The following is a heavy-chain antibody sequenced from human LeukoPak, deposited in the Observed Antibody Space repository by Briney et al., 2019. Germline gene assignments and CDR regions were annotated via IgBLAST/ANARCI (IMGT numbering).Heavy chain of an antibody. Sequence: GGSLRLSCAASGFTFSDYAMSWVRQAPGKGLEWVSAISGSGGTTYYADSMKGRFTISRENSKNTLYLQINSLRAEDTAVYYCAKDMAQRHPWLRYFDLWGRGTLVTVSS. CDR1: GFTFSDYA. CDR2: ISGSGGTT. D-gene: IGHD3-10*01. J-gene: IGHJ2*01. V-gene: IGHV3-23*01. CDR3: AKDMAQRHPWLRYFDL.